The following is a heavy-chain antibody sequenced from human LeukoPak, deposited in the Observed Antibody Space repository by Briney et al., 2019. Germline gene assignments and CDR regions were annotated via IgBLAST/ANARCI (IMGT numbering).Heavy chain of an antibody. CDR1: GYTFTSYG. J-gene: IGHJ4*02. D-gene: IGHD5-12*01. Sequence: GASVKVSCKASGYTFTSYGISWVRQAPGQGLEWMGWISAYNGNTNYAQKLQGRVTMTTNTSTSTAYMELRSLRSDDTAVYYCAREYSGYDRAHFDYWGQGPLVTVSS. CDR3: AREYSGYDRAHFDY. CDR2: ISAYNGNT. V-gene: IGHV1-18*01.